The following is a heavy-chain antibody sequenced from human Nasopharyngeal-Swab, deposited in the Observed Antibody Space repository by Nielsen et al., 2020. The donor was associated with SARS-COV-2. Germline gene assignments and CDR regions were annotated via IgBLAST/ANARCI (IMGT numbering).Heavy chain of an antibody. CDR2: IKQDGSEK. CDR3: ARDGGGSYYADY. J-gene: IGHJ4*02. V-gene: IGHV3-7*03. CDR1: GFTFSSYW. Sequence: GALKISCAASGFTFSSYWMSWVRQAPGKGLEWVANIKQDGSEKYYVDSVKGRSTISRDNAKNSLYLQMNSLRAEDTAVYYCARDGGGSYYADYWGQGTLVTVSS. D-gene: IGHD1-26*01.